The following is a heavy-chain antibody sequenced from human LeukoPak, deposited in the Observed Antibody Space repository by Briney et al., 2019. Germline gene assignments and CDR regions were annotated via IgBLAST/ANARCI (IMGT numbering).Heavy chain of an antibody. Sequence: PGGSLRLSCAASGFTFSDYGMHWVRQAPGTGLEWVTVISYDGSNKYYGDSVKGRFTISRDNSKNTLYLQMNSLRVEDTAVYYCARGGARSSSNCDYWGQGTLVTVSS. V-gene: IGHV3-30*03. CDR3: ARGGARSSSNCDY. D-gene: IGHD6-13*01. CDR1: GFTFSDYG. CDR2: ISYDGSNK. J-gene: IGHJ4*02.